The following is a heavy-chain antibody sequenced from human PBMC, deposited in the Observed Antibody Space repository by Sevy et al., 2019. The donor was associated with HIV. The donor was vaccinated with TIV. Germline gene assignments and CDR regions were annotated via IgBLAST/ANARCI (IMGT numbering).Heavy chain of an antibody. D-gene: IGHD6-6*01. CDR1: GFTFSSYA. CDR3: AKVATYSSSSGERRSNDY. J-gene: IGHJ4*02. Sequence: GGSLRLSCAASGFTFSSYAMSWVRQAPGKGLEWVSAISGSGGSTYYADSVKGRLTISRDNSKNTLYLQMKSLRAEDTAVYDCAKVATYSSSSGERRSNDYWGQGTLVTVSS. CDR2: ISGSGGST. V-gene: IGHV3-23*01.